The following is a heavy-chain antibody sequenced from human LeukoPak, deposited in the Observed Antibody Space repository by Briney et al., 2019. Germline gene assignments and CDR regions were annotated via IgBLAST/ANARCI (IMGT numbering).Heavy chain of an antibody. J-gene: IGHJ4*02. Sequence: ASVTVSCKTSGYIFTPHHIHWMRQAPGQGLELLGWVSAANNPEYSQKFQGRVVITRDASTTTSYLELNSLRSEDTAVYYCAMSVEMPPIPSFDYWGQGTLDTVSS. CDR2: VSAANNP. CDR1: GYIFTPHH. CDR3: AMSVEMPPIPSFDY. V-gene: IGHV1-3*01. D-gene: IGHD5-24*01.